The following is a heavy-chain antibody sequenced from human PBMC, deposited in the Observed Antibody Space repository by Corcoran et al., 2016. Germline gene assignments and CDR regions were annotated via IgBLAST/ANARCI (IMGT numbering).Heavy chain of an antibody. CDR2: ISSSSSTI. Sequence: EVQLVESGGGLVQPGGSLRLSCAASGITFSTYSMNWVRQAPGKGLEWISYISSSSSTIDYADSVKGRFTISRDNAKNSLYLQMNSLRDEETAVYYCARGVSGTTFGVVKTYFDYWGQGTLVTVSS. CDR3: ARGVSGTTFGVVKTYFDY. D-gene: IGHD3-3*01. CDR1: GITFSTYS. V-gene: IGHV3-48*02. J-gene: IGHJ4*02.